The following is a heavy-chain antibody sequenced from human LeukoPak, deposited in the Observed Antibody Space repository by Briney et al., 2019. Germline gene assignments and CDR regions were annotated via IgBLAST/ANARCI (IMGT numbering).Heavy chain of an antibody. CDR3: ARGYYDSSGYYYDDAFDI. D-gene: IGHD3-22*01. CDR1: GFTVSSNY. CDR2: IYSGGST. V-gene: IGHV3-53*01. J-gene: IGHJ3*02. Sequence: GGSLRLSCAASGFTVSSNYVSWVRQAPGKGLEWVSVIYSGGSTYYADSVKGRFTISRDNSKNTLYLQMNSLRAEDTAVYYCARGYYDSSGYYYDDAFDIWGQGTMVTVSS.